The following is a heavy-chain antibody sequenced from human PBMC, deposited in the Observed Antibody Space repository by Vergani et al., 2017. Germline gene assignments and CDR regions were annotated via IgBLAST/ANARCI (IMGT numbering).Heavy chain of an antibody. Sequence: QVQLVESGGGVVQPGRSLRLSCAASGFTFSSYGMHWVRQAPGKGLEWVAVISYDGSNKYYADSVKGRFTISRDNSKNTLYLQMNSLRAEDTAVYYCAKDRVRLQRLCWFDPWGQGTLVTVSS. CDR3: AKDRVRLQRLCWFDP. CDR1: GFTFSSYG. D-gene: IGHD4-11*01. V-gene: IGHV3-30*18. J-gene: IGHJ5*02. CDR2: ISYDGSNK.